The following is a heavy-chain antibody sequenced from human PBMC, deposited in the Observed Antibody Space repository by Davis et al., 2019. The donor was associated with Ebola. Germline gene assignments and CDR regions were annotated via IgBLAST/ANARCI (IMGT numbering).Heavy chain of an antibody. Sequence: GESLKISCAASGFTFSSYAMHWVRQAPGKGLEWVAVISYDGINKYYADSVKGRFTISRDNSKNTLYLQMNSLRAEDTAVYYCARDSGPILRYFDWLLGGFDYWGQGTLVTVSS. CDR1: GFTFSSYA. CDR2: ISYDGINK. CDR3: ARDSGPILRYFDWLLGGFDY. D-gene: IGHD3-9*01. J-gene: IGHJ4*02. V-gene: IGHV3-30-3*01.